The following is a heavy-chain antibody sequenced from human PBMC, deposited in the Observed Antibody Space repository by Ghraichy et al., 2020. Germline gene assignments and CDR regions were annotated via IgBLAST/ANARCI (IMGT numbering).Heavy chain of an antibody. CDR1: GGSSSSYY. CDR2: IYTSGST. J-gene: IGHJ4*02. Sequence: SETLSLTCTVSGGSSSSYYWTWIKQPAGKGLEWIGRIYTSGSTNYKPSLKSRVTMSVDTSMNQFSLKLSSVTAADTAVYYCARENTMVRGVIDYWGQGTLVTVSS. D-gene: IGHD3-10*01. V-gene: IGHV4-4*07. CDR3: ARENTMVRGVIDY.